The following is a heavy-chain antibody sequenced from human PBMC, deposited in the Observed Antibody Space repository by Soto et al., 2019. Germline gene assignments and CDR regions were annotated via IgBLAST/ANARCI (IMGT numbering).Heavy chain of an antibody. J-gene: IGHJ6*03. D-gene: IGHD5-12*01. CDR3: ARESGGATATLYYSYFYMDV. CDR1: GDSFNDYY. V-gene: IGHV1-2*04. Sequence: QVQLVQSGAEVRKPGASVTVSCRSSGDSFNDYYIHWVRQAPGQGFEWMGWINPNGGVTKYAQKFQGWVSMTRDPSIRTVYMQLSRLRSDDTAVYYCARESGGATATLYYSYFYMDVWGTGTTVTVSS. CDR2: INPNGGVT.